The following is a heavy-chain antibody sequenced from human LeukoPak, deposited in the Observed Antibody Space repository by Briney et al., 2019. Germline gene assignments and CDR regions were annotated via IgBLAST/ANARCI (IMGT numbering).Heavy chain of an antibody. CDR1: GFTFSSYE. Sequence: PGGSLRLSCAASGFTFSSYEMHWVRQAPGKGLEWVSYISSSGSTIYYADSVKGRFTISRDNAKNSLYLQMNSLRAEDTAVYYCARDQSDSGYGSGSYFRDYWGQGTLVTVSS. J-gene: IGHJ4*02. CDR3: ARDQSDSGYGSGSYFRDY. D-gene: IGHD3-10*01. CDR2: ISSSGSTI. V-gene: IGHV3-48*03.